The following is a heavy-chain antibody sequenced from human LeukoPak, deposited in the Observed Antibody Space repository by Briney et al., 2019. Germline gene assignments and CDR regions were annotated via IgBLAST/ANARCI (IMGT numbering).Heavy chain of an antibody. Sequence: SETLSLTCTVSGGSISSYYWSWVRQPPGKGLEWIGYIYYSGSTNYNPSLKSRVTISVDTSKNQFSLKLSSVTAADTAVYYCAREAGTFDYWGQGTLVTVSS. D-gene: IGHD6-19*01. CDR1: GGSISSYY. CDR2: IYYSGST. V-gene: IGHV4-59*01. CDR3: AREAGTFDY. J-gene: IGHJ4*02.